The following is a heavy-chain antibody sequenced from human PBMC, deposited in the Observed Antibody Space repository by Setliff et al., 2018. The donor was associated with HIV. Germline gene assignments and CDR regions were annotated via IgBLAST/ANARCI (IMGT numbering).Heavy chain of an antibody. CDR3: ARGFSIGTIAF. J-gene: IGHJ4*02. D-gene: IGHD1-1*01. V-gene: IGHV4-34*01. CDR1: GGSFSGYS. Sequence: SETLSLTCAVYGGSFSGYSWSWIRQPPGKGLEWIGDIHHGGGSNYNPSLKSRVTISVDTSKNQFSLNVTSVTAADTAVYYCARGFSIGTIAFWGQGTLVTVSS. CDR2: IHHGGGS.